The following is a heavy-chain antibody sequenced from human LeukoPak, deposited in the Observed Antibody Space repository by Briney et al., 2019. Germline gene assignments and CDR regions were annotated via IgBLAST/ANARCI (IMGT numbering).Heavy chain of an antibody. Sequence: GGSLRLSCAASGFTFSTCAMSWVRQAPGKGLEWVSGISGTTSGTYYANSVKGRFTISRDNSKNTLFLQVNSLRAEDTAVYYCAKVRTYFYHGLDVWGQGTTVTVSS. J-gene: IGHJ6*02. CDR2: ISGTTSGT. CDR1: GFTFSTCA. D-gene: IGHD1-14*01. CDR3: AKVRTYFYHGLDV. V-gene: IGHV3-23*01.